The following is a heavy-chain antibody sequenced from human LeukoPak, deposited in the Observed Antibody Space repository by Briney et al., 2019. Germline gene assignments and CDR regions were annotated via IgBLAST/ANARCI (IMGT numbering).Heavy chain of an antibody. CDR2: ISSSGSTI. J-gene: IGHJ6*04. CDR3: ARYISWWDV. Sequence: AGGSLRLSCAASGFTFSSYAMSWVRQAPGKGLEWVSYISSSGSTIYYADSVKGRFTISRDNAKNSLYLQMNSLRAEDTAVYYCARYISWWDVWGKGTTVTISS. CDR1: GFTFSSYA. D-gene: IGHD6-13*01. V-gene: IGHV3-48*04.